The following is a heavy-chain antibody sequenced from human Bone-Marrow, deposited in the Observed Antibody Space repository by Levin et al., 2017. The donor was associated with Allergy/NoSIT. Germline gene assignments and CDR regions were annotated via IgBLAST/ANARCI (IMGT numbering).Heavy chain of an antibody. V-gene: IGHV3-15*07. CDR1: GFTFTDAW. CDR3: VADFPETAPYDFDF. CDR2: VKSKVDGGTT. D-gene: IGHD3-3*01. J-gene: IGHJ4*02. Sequence: GGSLRLSCTASGFTFTDAWMNWVRQAPGKGLEWVGRVKSKVDGGTTDSAAPVNGRFTISRDDSKNLVYLQMNRLKTEDTAVYFCVADFPETAPYDFDFWGQGTLVTVSS.